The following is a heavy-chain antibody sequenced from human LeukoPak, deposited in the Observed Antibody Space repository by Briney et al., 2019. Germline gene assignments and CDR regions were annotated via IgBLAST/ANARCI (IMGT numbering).Heavy chain of an antibody. CDR3: ARAGAAAVPDWYFDL. CDR2: INPNNGDA. J-gene: IGHJ2*01. V-gene: IGHV1-2*02. Sequence: ASVKVSCKTSGNIFTGYYIHWVRQAPGRGLEWMGWINPNNGDANFAQKFQGRVTFTRDSPISTVYMDLSRLRSDDTAVYYCARAGAAAVPDWYFDLWGRGTLVTVSS. D-gene: IGHD6-13*01. CDR1: GNIFTGYY.